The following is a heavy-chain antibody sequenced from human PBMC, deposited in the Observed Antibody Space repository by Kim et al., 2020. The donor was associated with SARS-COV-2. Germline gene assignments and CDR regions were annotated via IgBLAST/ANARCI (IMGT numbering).Heavy chain of an antibody. J-gene: IGHJ6*02. CDR2: IWYDGSNK. Sequence: GGSLRLSCAASGFTFSSYGMHWVRQAPGKGLEWVAVIWYDGSNKYYADSVKGRFTISRDNSKNTLYLQMNSLRAEDTAVYYCARDSFDIVLMVYAISHYYGMDVWGQGTTVTVSS. D-gene: IGHD2-8*01. CDR3: ARDSFDIVLMVYAISHYYGMDV. CDR1: GFTFSSYG. V-gene: IGHV3-33*01.